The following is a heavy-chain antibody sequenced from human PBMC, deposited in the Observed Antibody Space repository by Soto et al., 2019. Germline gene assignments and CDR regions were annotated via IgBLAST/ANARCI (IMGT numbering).Heavy chain of an antibody. Sequence: ASVKVSCKASGYTFTSYDINWVRQATGQGLEWMGWMNPNIGNTGYAQKFQGRVTMTRNTSISTAYMELSSLRSEDTAVYYCARGRLGYCSGGSCYSGYYYYYYGMDVWGQGTAVTVSS. D-gene: IGHD2-15*01. J-gene: IGHJ6*02. CDR1: GYTFTSYD. V-gene: IGHV1-8*01. CDR3: ARGRLGYCSGGSCYSGYYYYYYGMDV. CDR2: MNPNIGNT.